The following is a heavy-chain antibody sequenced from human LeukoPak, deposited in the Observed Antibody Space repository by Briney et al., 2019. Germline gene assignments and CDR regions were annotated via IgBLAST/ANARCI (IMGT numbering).Heavy chain of an antibody. CDR1: GDSISYFY. V-gene: IGHV4-4*07. CDR3: AKEEIMADDAFDI. Sequence: SETLSLTCSVSGDSISYFYWSWIRQAAGKGLEWIGRIYSRGATDYNPSLKSRVTISINTSKNQFSLELSSVTAADTAVYYCAKEEIMADDAFDIWGQGTMVTVSS. D-gene: IGHD5-12*01. CDR2: IYSRGAT. J-gene: IGHJ3*02.